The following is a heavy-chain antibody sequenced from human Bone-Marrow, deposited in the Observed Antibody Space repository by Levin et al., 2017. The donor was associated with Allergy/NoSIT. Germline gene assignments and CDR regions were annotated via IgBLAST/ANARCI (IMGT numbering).Heavy chain of an antibody. CDR3: ARVKLLRYVDSYSSLHYYAYCYMDV. D-gene: IGHD3-9*01. J-gene: IGHJ6*03. CDR1: GDSVSSTSNH. Sequence: PSETLSLTCTVSGDSVSSTSNHWGWVRQPPGKGLEWVGSLYYSGSAYYNPSLKSRVTTSVDTPKTQFSLRLSSVTAADTALYFCARVKLLRYVDSYSSLHYYAYCYMDVWGKGTTVTVSS. CDR2: LYYSGSA. V-gene: IGHV4-39*01.